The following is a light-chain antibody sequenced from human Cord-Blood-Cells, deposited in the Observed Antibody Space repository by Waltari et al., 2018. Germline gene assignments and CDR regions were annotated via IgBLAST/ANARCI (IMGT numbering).Light chain of an antibody. Sequence: QSALTQPASVSGSPGQSITIPCPGTSGDVGRYNLVVRYQQHPGKAPKLMIYEGSKRASGVFNRVSGCKAGSTASLTIAGLQAADEADYYCCLYAGSSAWVFGGGTNRTVL. J-gene: IGLJ3*02. CDR3: CLYAGSSAWV. V-gene: IGLV2-23*01. CDR2: EGS. CDR1: SGDVGRYNL.